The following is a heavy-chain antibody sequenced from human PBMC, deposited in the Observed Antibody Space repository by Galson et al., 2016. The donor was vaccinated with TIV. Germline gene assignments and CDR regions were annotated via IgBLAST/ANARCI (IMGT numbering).Heavy chain of an antibody. CDR1: GFTLSDYG. D-gene: IGHD3-16*01. V-gene: IGHV3-21*01. Sequence: SGFTLSDYGMNWVRQSPGKGLEWVSAITSSSKFIYYAGSVKGRFSISRDNAKNSVYLQMDSLSVEDTAVYYCARGFYRLGYVGVYWGQGALVTVS. CDR3: ARGFYRLGYVGVY. J-gene: IGHJ4*02. CDR2: ITSSSKFI.